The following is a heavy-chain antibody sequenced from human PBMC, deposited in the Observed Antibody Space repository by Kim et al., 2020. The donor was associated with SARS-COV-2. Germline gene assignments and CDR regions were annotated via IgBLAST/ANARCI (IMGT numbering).Heavy chain of an antibody. D-gene: IGHD3-10*01. CDR2: IIPIFGTA. Sequence: SVKVSCKASGGTFSSYAISWVRQAPGQGLEWMGGIIPIFGTANYAQKFQGRVTITADESTSTAYMELSSLRSEDTPVYYCASGGLETMVRGWGHYYYYGMDVWGQGTTVTVSS. J-gene: IGHJ6*02. V-gene: IGHV1-69*13. CDR1: GGTFSSYA. CDR3: ASGGLETMVRGWGHYYYYGMDV.